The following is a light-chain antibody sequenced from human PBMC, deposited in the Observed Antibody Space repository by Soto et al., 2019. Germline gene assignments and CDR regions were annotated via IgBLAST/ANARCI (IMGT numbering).Light chain of an antibody. CDR3: QEYGSSPSIT. Sequence: EIVLTQSPGTLSLSPGERATLSCRASQSVRSRYLAWYQQKPGQAPRLLIYGASSRATGIPDRFSGSESGTDFTLTISRLEPEDFAVYYCQEYGSSPSITFGQGTRLESK. CDR2: GAS. J-gene: IGKJ5*01. V-gene: IGKV3-20*01. CDR1: QSVRSRY.